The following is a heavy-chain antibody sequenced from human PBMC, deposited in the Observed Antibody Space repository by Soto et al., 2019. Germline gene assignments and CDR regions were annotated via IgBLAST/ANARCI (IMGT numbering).Heavy chain of an antibody. V-gene: IGHV3-33*01. J-gene: IGHJ4*02. CDR3: ARDRSPTEYVWGNYRSVHNDY. D-gene: IGHD3-16*02. Sequence: QVQLVESGGGVVQPGRSLRLSCAASGFTFSTYVMHWVRQAPGKGLEWVAVVWYDGSIKYYADSVKGRFTISRDNSKNTLYLQMDSLRAEDTAVYYCARDRSPTEYVWGNYRSVHNDYWGQGTLVTVSS. CDR1: GFTFSTYV. CDR2: VWYDGSIK.